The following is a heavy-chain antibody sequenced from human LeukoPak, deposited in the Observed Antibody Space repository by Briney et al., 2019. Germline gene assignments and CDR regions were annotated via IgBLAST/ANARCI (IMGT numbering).Heavy chain of an antibody. J-gene: IGHJ4*02. CDR3: ARHPYDFWSGYEV. V-gene: IGHV4-34*01. D-gene: IGHD3-3*01. CDR1: GGPFSGYY. Sequence: KPSETLSLTCAVYGGPFSGYYWSWIRQPPGKGLEWIGEINHSGSTNYNPSLKSRVTISVDTSKNQFSLKLSSVTAADTAVYYCARHPYDFWSGYEVWGQGTLVTVSS. CDR2: INHSGST.